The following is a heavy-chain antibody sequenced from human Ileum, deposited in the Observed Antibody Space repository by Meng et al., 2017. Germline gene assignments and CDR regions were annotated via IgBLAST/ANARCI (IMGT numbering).Heavy chain of an antibody. CDR1: DDCVSGNNDG. Sequence: RQTRGTGPVRLSETLSLTCTVSDDCVSGNNDGWGWIRQPPGKGLEWIGYGSTNHNPSLKSRVTISVDTSKNQLFLTLNSVTAADTAIYYCARDHWGSLDYWGQGILVTASS. CDR3: ARDHWGSLDY. CDR2: GST. D-gene: IGHD7-27*01. J-gene: IGHJ4*02. V-gene: IGHV4-61*01.